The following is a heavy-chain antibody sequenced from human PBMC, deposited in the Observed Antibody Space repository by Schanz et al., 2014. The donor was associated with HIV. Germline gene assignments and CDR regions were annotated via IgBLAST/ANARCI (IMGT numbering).Heavy chain of an antibody. CDR1: GFTFSNFA. V-gene: IGHV3-23*01. D-gene: IGHD6-19*01. Sequence: EVQMLESGGGSVQPGGSLRLSCAASGFTFSNFAMSWVRQAPGKGLGWVSSISGSGVSTFYAGSVKGRFAISRDKSKNTLYLQMNSLRVEDTAVYYCAKMARSVAANTNFDYWGQGTLVTVSS. J-gene: IGHJ4*02. CDR2: ISGSGVST. CDR3: AKMARSVAANTNFDY.